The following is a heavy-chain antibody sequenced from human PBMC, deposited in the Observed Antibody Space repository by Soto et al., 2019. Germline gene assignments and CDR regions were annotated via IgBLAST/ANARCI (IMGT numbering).Heavy chain of an antibody. CDR3: ARENDPYGFDL. CDR1: GYSFDSYA. Sequence: QVQLVQSGATQEKPGASVKVSCEAFGYSFDSYAYSWVRQAPGQGLEWMGRIGSGDTNYAQKLQGRVTMTTDTSTNTAYMELRSLISDDTALYYCARENDPYGFDLWGQGTMVTVSS. CDR2: IGSGDT. J-gene: IGHJ3*01. V-gene: IGHV1-18*01.